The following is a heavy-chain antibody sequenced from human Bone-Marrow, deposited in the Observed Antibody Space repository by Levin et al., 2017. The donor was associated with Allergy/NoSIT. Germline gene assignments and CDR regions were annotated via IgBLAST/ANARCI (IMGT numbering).Heavy chain of an antibody. J-gene: IGHJ5*02. V-gene: IGHV1-18*01. D-gene: IGHD3-22*01. Sequence: ASVKVSCKTFGFNFNIYGFIWVRQAPGQGLEWMGWISGYNGKTEYAQKLEGRVSMTTDTSTSTVYMELRNLRSDDTAVYYCARVFYFDSSGYYDPWGQGTLVTVSS. CDR3: ARVFYFDSSGYYDP. CDR1: GFNFNIYG. CDR2: ISGYNGKT.